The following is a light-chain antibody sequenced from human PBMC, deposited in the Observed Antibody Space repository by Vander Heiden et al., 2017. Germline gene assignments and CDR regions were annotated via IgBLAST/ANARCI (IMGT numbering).Light chain of an antibody. Sequence: QSVLTQSPSASGTPGQRVAIPCSGSSSNIGGNSVNWYQQLPGSAPTLLIYSSSQRPSGVPDRFSGSKSGTSASLAISGLQSDDEADYYCAAWDDSLNGVVFGGGTKLTVL. V-gene: IGLV1-44*01. J-gene: IGLJ2*01. CDR2: SSS. CDR3: AAWDDSLNGVV. CDR1: SSNIGGNS.